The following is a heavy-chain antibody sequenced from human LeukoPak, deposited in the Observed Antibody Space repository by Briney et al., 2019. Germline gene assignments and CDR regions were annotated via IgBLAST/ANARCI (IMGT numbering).Heavy chain of an antibody. V-gene: IGHV3-53*01. CDR1: GFTVSSSY. D-gene: IGHD5-24*01. CDR3: ARSPPADGYNPADY. J-gene: IGHJ4*02. Sequence: GGSLRLSCAASGFTVSSSYMTWVRQAPGKGLEWVSVIYSGGNTYYADSVQDRFTISRENSKNTIYLQMNSLRAEDTAVYYCARSPPADGYNPADYWGQGTLVTVSS. CDR2: IYSGGNT.